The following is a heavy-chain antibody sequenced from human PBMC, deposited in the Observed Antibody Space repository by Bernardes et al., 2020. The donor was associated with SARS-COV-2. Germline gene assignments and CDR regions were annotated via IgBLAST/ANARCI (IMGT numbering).Heavy chain of an antibody. CDR2: ISGSGGST. Sequence: GGSLRLSCAASGFTFSSYAMSWVRQAPGKGLAWVSAISGSGGSTYYADSVKGRFTISRDNSKNTLYLQMNSLRAEDTAVYYCARDGTSGSSNDAFDIWGQGTMVTGSS. D-gene: IGHD1-26*01. CDR1: GFTFSSYA. J-gene: IGHJ3*02. V-gene: IGHV3-23*01. CDR3: ARDGTSGSSNDAFDI.